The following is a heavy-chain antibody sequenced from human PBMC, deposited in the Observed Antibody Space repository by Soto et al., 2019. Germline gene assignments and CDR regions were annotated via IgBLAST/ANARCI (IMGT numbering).Heavy chain of an antibody. CDR1: GGTFSSYA. J-gene: IGHJ5*02. CDR2: IIPIFGTA. Sequence: QVQLVQSGAEVKKPGSSVKVSCKASGGTFSSYAISWVRQAPGQGLEWMGGIIPIFGTANYAQKFQGRVTITADKSRSTAYMELSSLRSEETAVYACARNKGLAAPFDPWGQGTLVTVSS. V-gene: IGHV1-69*06. D-gene: IGHD6-13*01. CDR3: ARNKGLAAPFDP.